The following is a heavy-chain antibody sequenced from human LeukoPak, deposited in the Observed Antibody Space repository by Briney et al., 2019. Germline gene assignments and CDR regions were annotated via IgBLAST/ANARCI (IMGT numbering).Heavy chain of an antibody. CDR3: ARLGGVYDSSGYYYVKDY. CDR2: IYYSGST. D-gene: IGHD3-22*01. V-gene: IGHV4-39*07. J-gene: IGHJ4*02. CDR1: GGSISSSSYY. Sequence: SETLSLTCTVSGGSISSSSYYWDWIRQPPGKGLEWIGSIYYSGSTYYNPSLKSRVTISVDTSRNQFSLKLNSVTAADTAVYYCARLGGVYDSSGYYYVKDYWGQGTLVTVSS.